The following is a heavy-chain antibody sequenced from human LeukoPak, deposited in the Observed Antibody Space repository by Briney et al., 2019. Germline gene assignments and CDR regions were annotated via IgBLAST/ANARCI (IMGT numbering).Heavy chain of an antibody. CDR3: ARELLGYCSSTSCRTHHWFDP. CDR2: IYTSGST. J-gene: IGHJ5*02. CDR1: GGSISSYY. Sequence: SETLSLTCTVSGGSISSYYWNWIRQPAGKGLEWIGRIYTSGSTNYNPSLKSRVTMSVDTSKNQFSLKLSSVTAADTAVYYCARELLGYCSSTSCRTHHWFDPWGQGTLVTVSS. D-gene: IGHD2-2*01. V-gene: IGHV4-4*07.